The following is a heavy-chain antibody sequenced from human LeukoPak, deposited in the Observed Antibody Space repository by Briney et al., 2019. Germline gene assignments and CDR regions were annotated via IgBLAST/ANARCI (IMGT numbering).Heavy chain of an antibody. J-gene: IGHJ5*02. D-gene: IGHD2-2*01. CDR1: GGTFSSYA. V-gene: IGHV1-69*06. CDR2: IIPIFGTA. CDR3: AKSSYCSSTSCYAGRDWFDP. Sequence: SVKVSCKASGGTFSSYAISWVRQAPGQGLEWMGGIIPIFGTANYAQKFQGRVTITADKSTSTAYMELSSLRSEDTAVYYCAKSSYCSSTSCYAGRDWFDPWGQGTLVTVSS.